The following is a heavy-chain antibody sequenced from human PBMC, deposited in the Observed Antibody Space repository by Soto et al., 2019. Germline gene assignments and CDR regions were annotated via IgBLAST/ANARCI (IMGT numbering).Heavy chain of an antibody. J-gene: IGHJ4*02. V-gene: IGHV1-18*01. D-gene: IGHD3-10*01. Sequence: ASVKVSCKASGYTFTSYGISWVRHAPGQGLEWMGWISAYNGNTNYAQKLQGRVTMTTDTSTSTAYMELRSLRSDDTAVYYCARDSMVRGVTDTADYWGQGTLVTVSS. CDR1: GYTFTSYG. CDR3: ARDSMVRGVTDTADY. CDR2: ISAYNGNT.